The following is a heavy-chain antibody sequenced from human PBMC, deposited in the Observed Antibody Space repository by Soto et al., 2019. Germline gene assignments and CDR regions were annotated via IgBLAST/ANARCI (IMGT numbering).Heavy chain of an antibody. CDR3: ARVGITMIPSPWFDP. CDR1: GGSISSGGYS. D-gene: IGHD3-22*01. Sequence: PSETLSLTCAVSGGSISSGGYSWSWIRQPPGKGLEWIGYMYNSGSTYYNQSLKSRVTISIDRSKNQFYLKLRSVTAADTSVYYCARVGITMIPSPWFDPWGQGTLVTVS. V-gene: IGHV4-30-2*01. CDR2: MYNSGST. J-gene: IGHJ5*02.